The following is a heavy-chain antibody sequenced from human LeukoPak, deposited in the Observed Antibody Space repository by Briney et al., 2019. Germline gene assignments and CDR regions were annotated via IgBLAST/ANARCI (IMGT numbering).Heavy chain of an antibody. CDR2: IKRDGNEE. Sequence: GGSLRLSCAVSGFTFSDYWMSWVRQGPGRGLEWVANIKRDGNEEYYVDSVKGRFSISRDNDKNSLYLQMDSLRDEDTAVYYCARGPSDYGDYGGVDDWGQGTLLTVSS. D-gene: IGHD4-17*01. J-gene: IGHJ4*02. CDR3: ARGPSDYGDYGGVDD. V-gene: IGHV3-7*01. CDR1: GFTFSDYW.